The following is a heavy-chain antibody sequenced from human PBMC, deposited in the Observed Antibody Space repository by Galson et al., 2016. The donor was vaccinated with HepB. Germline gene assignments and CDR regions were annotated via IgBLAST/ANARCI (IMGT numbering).Heavy chain of an antibody. V-gene: IGHV3-30*18. CDR3: AKDTNPFSIVAAGLDS. Sequence: SLRLSCAASGFTFSNYGMHWVRQAPGKGLEWVAVLSFDGNNEYYADSVKGRFTISRDRSKNTLHLQMNSLRAEDTAVYYCAKDTNPFSIVAAGLDSWGQGTLVTVSS. CDR1: GFTFSNYG. D-gene: IGHD6-13*01. J-gene: IGHJ4*02. CDR2: LSFDGNNE.